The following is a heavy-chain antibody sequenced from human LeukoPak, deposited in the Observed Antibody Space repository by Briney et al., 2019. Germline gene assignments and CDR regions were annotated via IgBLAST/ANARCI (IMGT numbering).Heavy chain of an antibody. D-gene: IGHD5-12*01. CDR1: GGSISSYY. CDR3: ARVGYSGYV. CDR2: IYYSGST. V-gene: IGHV4-59*01. Sequence: SETLSLTCTVSGGSISSYYWSWIRQPPGKGREWIGYIYYSGSTNYNPSLKSRVTISVDTSKNQFSLKLSSVTAADTAVYYCARVGYSGYVWGQGTLVPVSS. J-gene: IGHJ4*02.